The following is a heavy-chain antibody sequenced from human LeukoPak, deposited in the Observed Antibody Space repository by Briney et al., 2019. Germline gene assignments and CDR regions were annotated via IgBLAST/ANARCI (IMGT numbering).Heavy chain of an antibody. Sequence: ASVKVSCKASGYTFTNYHIAWVRQAPGQGLEWMGWVSTNDGNTVYAQRLQGRVTMTTDTSTSVAYMELRSLTSDDTAVYYCTKAPPGMTMMTDYWGQGTLVTVSS. D-gene: IGHD3-22*01. CDR1: GYTFTNYH. J-gene: IGHJ4*02. CDR2: VSTNDGNT. V-gene: IGHV1-18*01. CDR3: TKAPPGMTMMTDY.